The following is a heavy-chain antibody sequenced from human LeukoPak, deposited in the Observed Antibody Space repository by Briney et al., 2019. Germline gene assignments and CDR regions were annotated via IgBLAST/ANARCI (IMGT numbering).Heavy chain of an antibody. Sequence: SVKVSCKASGGTFSSYAISWVRQAPGQGLEWMGGIIPIFGTANYAQKFQGGVTITTDESTSTAYMELSSLRSEDTAVYYCARDGRGGSGAFDIWGQGTMVTVSS. CDR2: IIPIFGTA. J-gene: IGHJ3*02. V-gene: IGHV1-69*05. D-gene: IGHD3-16*01. CDR1: GGTFSSYA. CDR3: ARDGRGGSGAFDI.